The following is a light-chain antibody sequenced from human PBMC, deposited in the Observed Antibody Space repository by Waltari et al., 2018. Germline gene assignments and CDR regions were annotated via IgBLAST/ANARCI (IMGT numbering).Light chain of an antibody. CDR3: QSADSSGTVV. Sequence: SYELPQPPSVSASPGQTARLTCSGDALPKQDAYWYQQKPGQAPVLVIYKDSERPSGIPERFSGSSSGTTVTLTISGVQAEDEADYYCQSADSSGTVVFGGGTKLTVL. CDR2: KDS. V-gene: IGLV3-25*03. J-gene: IGLJ2*01. CDR1: ALPKQD.